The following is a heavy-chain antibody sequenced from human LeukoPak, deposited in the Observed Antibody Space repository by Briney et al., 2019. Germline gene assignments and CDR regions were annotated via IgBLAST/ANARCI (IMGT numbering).Heavy chain of an antibody. D-gene: IGHD3-16*02. J-gene: IGHJ4*02. CDR2: ISGSGGST. Sequence: PGGSLRLSCAASGFTFSSYAMSWVRQAPGKGLEWVSAISGSGGSTYYADSVKGRFTISRDNSKNTLYLQMNSLRAEDTAVYYCAGGVWGSYRYSQFDYWGQGTLVTVSS. CDR3: AGGVWGSYRYSQFDY. V-gene: IGHV3-23*01. CDR1: GFTFSSYA.